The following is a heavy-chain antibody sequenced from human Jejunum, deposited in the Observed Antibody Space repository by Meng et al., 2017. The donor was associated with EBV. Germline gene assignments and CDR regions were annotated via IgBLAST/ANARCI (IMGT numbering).Heavy chain of an antibody. D-gene: IGHD6-19*01. CDR1: GGSISTGGYS. Sequence: QLHLQESGAGLVKPSQTLPLTCALSGGSISTGGYSWHWTRQSPGKGLEWIGYIYHSGSAYYNPSLKSRLTLSVDRSRDQFSLKLISVTAADTAVYYCARGNSGFDHWGQGTLVTVSS. CDR3: ARGNSGFDH. V-gene: IGHV4-30-2*06. CDR2: IYHSGSA. J-gene: IGHJ5*02.